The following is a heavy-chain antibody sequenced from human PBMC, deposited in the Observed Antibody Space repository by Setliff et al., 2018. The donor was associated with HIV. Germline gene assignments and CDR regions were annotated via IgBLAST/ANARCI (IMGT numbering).Heavy chain of an antibody. J-gene: IGHJ4*02. CDR3: ARIAWPWWQWLVRSGKWYFDY. CDR2: IIPMYGVA. V-gene: IGHV1-69*05. D-gene: IGHD6-19*01. CDR1: GGTFSSYV. Sequence: ASVKVSCKASGGTFSSYVISWGRQAPGQGPEWMGGIIPMYGVANYAQKFQGRVTITTDESTSTAYMELSSLRSEDTAVYYCARIAWPWWQWLVRSGKWYFDYWGQGTLVTVSS.